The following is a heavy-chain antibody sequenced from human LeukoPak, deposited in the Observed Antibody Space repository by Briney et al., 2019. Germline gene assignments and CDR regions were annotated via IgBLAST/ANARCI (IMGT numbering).Heavy chain of an antibody. V-gene: IGHV3-53*01. D-gene: IGHD5-18*01. J-gene: IGHJ4*02. CDR3: ARADWDTAMIDY. Sequence: GGSLRLSCAASGFLVNTNYMTWVRQAPGRGLEWVSFIYADGNTYYADSVKGRFTISRDISKNAVYLQMNSLRAEDTAVYYCARADWDTAMIDYWGQGTLVTVSS. CDR1: GFLVNTNY. CDR2: IYADGNT.